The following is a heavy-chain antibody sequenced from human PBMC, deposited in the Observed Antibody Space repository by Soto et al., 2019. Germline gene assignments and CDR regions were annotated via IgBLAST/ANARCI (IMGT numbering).Heavy chain of an antibody. CDR3: ARRRDYDFWSGYYEFDY. Sequence: SETLSLTCTVSGGSISSSSYYWGWIRQPPGKGLEWIGSIYYSGSTYYNPSLKSRVTISVDTSMNQFSLKLCSVTAADTAVYYCARRRDYDFWSGYYEFDYLGQGTLVTVSS. CDR1: GGSISSSSYY. CDR2: IYYSGST. D-gene: IGHD3-3*01. V-gene: IGHV4-39*01. J-gene: IGHJ4*02.